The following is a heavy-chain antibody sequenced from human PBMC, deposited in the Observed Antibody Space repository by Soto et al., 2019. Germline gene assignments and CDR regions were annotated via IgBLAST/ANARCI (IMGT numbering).Heavy chain of an antibody. D-gene: IGHD3-16*01. CDR3: ARGRTYYDYVWGSYKLYYYYYGMDV. CDR1: GGSFSGYY. V-gene: IGHV4-34*01. CDR2: INHSGST. Sequence: SETLSLTCAVYGGSFSGYYWSWIRQPPGKGLEWIGEINHSGSTNYNPSLKSRVTISVDTSKNQFSLKLSSVTAADTAVYYCARGRTYYDYVWGSYKLYYYYYGMDVWGQGTTVTVSS. J-gene: IGHJ6*02.